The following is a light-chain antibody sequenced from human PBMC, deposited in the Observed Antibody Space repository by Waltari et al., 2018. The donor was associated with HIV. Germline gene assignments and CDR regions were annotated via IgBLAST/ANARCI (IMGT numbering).Light chain of an antibody. J-gene: IGKJ1*01. CDR1: EGISTW. CDR2: KAS. V-gene: IGKV1-5*03. Sequence: DIQVTQSPSTLSASVGDRVTITCRASEGISTWLAWYQQKPGTAPKLLIYKASKLQRGVPSRFSGSGSQTDFTLTINNLQPDDFATYYCQQYNDFSAFGQGTKVEVK. CDR3: QQYNDFSA.